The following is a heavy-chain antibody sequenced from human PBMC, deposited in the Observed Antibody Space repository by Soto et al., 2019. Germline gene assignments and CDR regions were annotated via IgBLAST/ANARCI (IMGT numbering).Heavy chain of an antibody. CDR1: GFTFSNAW. V-gene: IGHV3-15*07. D-gene: IGHD4-17*01. Sequence: GGSLRLSCAASGFTFSNAWMNWVRQAPGKGLEWVGRIKSKTDGGTTDYAAPVKGRFTISRDDSKNTLYLQMNSLKTEDTAVYYCTTDILYGDYGPHSRYYYGMDVWGQGTTVTVSS. CDR2: IKSKTDGGTT. J-gene: IGHJ6*02. CDR3: TTDILYGDYGPHSRYYYGMDV.